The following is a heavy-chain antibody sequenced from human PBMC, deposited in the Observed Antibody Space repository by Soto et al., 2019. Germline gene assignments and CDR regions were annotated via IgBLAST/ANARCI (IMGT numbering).Heavy chain of an antibody. CDR2: ISWDGGST. V-gene: IGHV3-43*01. CDR3: AKAYYYDSSGYLIDY. CDR1: GFTFDDYT. D-gene: IGHD3-22*01. Sequence: GGSLRLSCAASGFTFDDYTMHWVRQAPGKGLEWVSIISWDGGSTYYADSVKGRFTMSRDNSKNSLYLQMNSLRTEDTALYYCAKAYYYDSSGYLIDYWGQGTLVTVSS. J-gene: IGHJ4*02.